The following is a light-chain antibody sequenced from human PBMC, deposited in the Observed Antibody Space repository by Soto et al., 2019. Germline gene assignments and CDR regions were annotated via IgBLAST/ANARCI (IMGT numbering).Light chain of an antibody. J-gene: IGKJ3*01. CDR3: QQYDDLPFT. Sequence: DIQMSQSPSSLSASVGDTVTITCQASLDITTYLNWYQQKPGKAPKLLIYDASNLRVGVPSRFSGTGSGTDFTFTISSLQPEDVATYICQQYDDLPFTFAPGTKVDIK. CDR2: DAS. V-gene: IGKV1-33*01. CDR1: LDITTY.